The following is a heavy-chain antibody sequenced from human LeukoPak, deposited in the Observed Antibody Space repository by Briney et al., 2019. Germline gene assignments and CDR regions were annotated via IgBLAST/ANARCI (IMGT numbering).Heavy chain of an antibody. D-gene: IGHD4-23*01. J-gene: IGHJ4*02. Sequence: GGSLRLSCAASGFTFDDYTMHWVRQAPGKGLEWVSSISSSSSYIYYADSVKGRFTISRGNAKNSLYLQMNSLRAEDTAVYYCARDWDYGGHFDYWGQGTLVTVSS. CDR1: GFTFDDYT. V-gene: IGHV3-21*01. CDR3: ARDWDYGGHFDY. CDR2: ISSSSSYI.